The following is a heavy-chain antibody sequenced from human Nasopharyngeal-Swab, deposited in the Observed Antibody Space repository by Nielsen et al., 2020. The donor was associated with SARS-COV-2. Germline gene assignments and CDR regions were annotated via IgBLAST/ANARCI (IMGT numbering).Heavy chain of an antibody. J-gene: IGHJ1*01. Sequence: GESLKISCAVSGLTVSSTYMSWVRQAPGKGLEWVSVTEIGGTTHYADSVKGRFSISRDSSTNTLYFQMNNVRAEDTAVYYCARDLGGGYCTTTNCPGSWGQGTLVTVSS. CDR3: ARDLGGGYCTTTNCPGS. CDR1: GLTVSSTY. D-gene: IGHD2-2*01. CDR2: TEIGGTT. V-gene: IGHV3-53*01.